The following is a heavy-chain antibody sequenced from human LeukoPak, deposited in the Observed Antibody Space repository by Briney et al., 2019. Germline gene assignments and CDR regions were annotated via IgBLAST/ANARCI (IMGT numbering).Heavy chain of an antibody. D-gene: IGHD1-1*01. CDR1: GDSIGSNKW. CDR2: IHHSGRL. CDR3: ARGGDWKFDY. Sequence: SETLSLTCAVSGDSIGSNKWWTWVRQPPGKGLEWIGEIHHSGRLNYSPSLKSRVTISVDKSKDHFSLNLNSITPADTAIYYCARGGDWKFDYWGQGALVTVSS. J-gene: IGHJ4*02. V-gene: IGHV4-4*02.